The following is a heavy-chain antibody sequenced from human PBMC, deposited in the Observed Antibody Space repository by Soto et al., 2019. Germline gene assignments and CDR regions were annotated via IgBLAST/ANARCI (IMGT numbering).Heavy chain of an antibody. CDR1: GYTFTSYG. J-gene: IGHJ6*02. V-gene: IGHV1-18*01. CDR2: ISAYNGNT. Sequence: ASVKVSCKASGYTFTSYGISWVRQAPGQGLEWMGWISAYNGNTNYAQKLQGRVTMTTDTSTSTAYMELRSLRSDDTAVYYCARGNGIAVAGYYYGMDVWGQGPTVTVSS. CDR3: ARGNGIAVAGYYYGMDV. D-gene: IGHD6-19*01.